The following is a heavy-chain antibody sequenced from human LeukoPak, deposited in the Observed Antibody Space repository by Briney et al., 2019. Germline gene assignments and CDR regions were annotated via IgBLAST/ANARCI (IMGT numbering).Heavy chain of an antibody. CDR2: IVAGSGNT. J-gene: IGHJ3*02. V-gene: IGHV1-58*02. D-gene: IGHD3-22*01. CDR3: AAETYYYDSSGYSNAFDI. Sequence: SVKVSCKASGFTFTSSAMQWVRQARGQRLEWIGWIVAGSGNTNYAQKFQERVTITRDMSTSTAYMELSSLRSEDTAVYYCAAETYYYDSSGYSNAFDIWGQGTMVTVSS. CDR1: GFTFTSSA.